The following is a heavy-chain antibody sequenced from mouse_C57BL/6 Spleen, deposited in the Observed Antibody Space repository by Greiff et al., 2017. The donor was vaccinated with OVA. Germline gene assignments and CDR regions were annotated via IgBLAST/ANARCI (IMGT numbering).Heavy chain of an antibody. CDR3: ARRDYCGSSYGFAY. D-gene: IGHD1-1*01. V-gene: IGHV5-6*01. CDR2: ISSGGSYT. CDR1: GFTFSSYG. J-gene: IGHJ3*01. Sequence: EVQLQQSGGDLVKPGGSLKLSCAASGFTFSSYGMSWVRQTPDKRLEWVATISSGGSYTYYPDSVKGRFTISRDNAKNTLYLQMSSLKSEDTAMYYCARRDYCGSSYGFAYWGQGTLVTVSA.